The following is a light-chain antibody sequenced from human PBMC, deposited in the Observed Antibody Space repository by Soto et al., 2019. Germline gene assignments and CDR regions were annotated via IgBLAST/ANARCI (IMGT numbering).Light chain of an antibody. J-gene: IGKJ4*01. CDR1: QSVSSSY. CDR3: QHYTSSPT. V-gene: IGKV3-20*01. CDR2: GAS. Sequence: DIVLTQSPGTLSLSRGERATLSCRASQSVSSSYLAWYQQKPGQAPRLLIYGASSRVTGIPDRFSGIGSGTDFTLTISRMEPEYFAVYYCQHYTSSPTFGGGTKVDIK.